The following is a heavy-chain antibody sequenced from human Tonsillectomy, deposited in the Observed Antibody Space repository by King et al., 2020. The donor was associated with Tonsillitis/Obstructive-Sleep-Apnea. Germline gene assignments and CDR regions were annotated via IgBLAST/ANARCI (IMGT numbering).Heavy chain of an antibody. D-gene: IGHD6-19*01. Sequence: VQLVESGGGLVQPGGSLRLSCAASGFTFSSCAMTWVRQAPGQGLEWVSTISGSGGGAYYAASVKGRFTISRDNSKNTLYLQMNSLRAEDTALYYCAKDQKDSSGWFSSHWGQGTLVTVSS. J-gene: IGHJ4*02. CDR3: AKDQKDSSGWFSSH. CDR1: GFTFSSCA. CDR2: ISGSGGGA. V-gene: IGHV3-23*04.